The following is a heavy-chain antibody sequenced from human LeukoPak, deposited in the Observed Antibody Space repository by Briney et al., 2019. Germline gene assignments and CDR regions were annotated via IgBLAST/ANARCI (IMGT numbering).Heavy chain of an antibody. CDR3: ARNEPAVSVVDAFDV. CDR2: INPDNGKT. D-gene: IGHD1-1*01. Sequence: ASVKVSCKASGYNFNSYYIHWGRQAPGQGLTWMGWINPDNGKTKYEPRFQGRVTMTWDTSINTAYVDLTGLRSDDTAVYYCARNEPAVSVVDAFDVWGQGTVVTVSS. CDR1: GYNFNSYY. V-gene: IGHV1-2*02. J-gene: IGHJ3*01.